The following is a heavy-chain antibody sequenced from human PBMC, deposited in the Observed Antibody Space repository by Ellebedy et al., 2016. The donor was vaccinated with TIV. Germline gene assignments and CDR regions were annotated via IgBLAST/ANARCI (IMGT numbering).Heavy chain of an antibody. J-gene: IGHJ4*02. CDR3: ARWVAGTLDY. CDR1: GFTFSSYG. V-gene: IGHV3-33*01. D-gene: IGHD6-19*01. Sequence: GESLKISCAASGFTFSSYGMHWVRQAPGKGLEWVAVIWYDGSNKYYADSVKGRFTISRDNSKNTLYLQMNSLRAEDTAEYYCARWVAGTLDYWGQGTLVTVSS. CDR2: IWYDGSNK.